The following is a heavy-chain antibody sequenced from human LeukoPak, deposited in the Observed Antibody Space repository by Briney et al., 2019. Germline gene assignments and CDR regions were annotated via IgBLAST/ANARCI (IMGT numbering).Heavy chain of an antibody. CDR1: GFTFSSHA. J-gene: IGHJ2*01. V-gene: IGHV3-30-3*01. Sequence: GGTLRLSCAASGFTFSSHAMVWVRQAPGKGLEWVSFISHDGSESFHTESVKGRFTISRDNFKNTVDLQVSGLKEEDTAVYYCARENYYDSGSYSYWYFDLWGRGTLVTVSS. CDR3: ARENYYDSGSYSYWYFDL. CDR2: ISHDGSES. D-gene: IGHD3-10*01.